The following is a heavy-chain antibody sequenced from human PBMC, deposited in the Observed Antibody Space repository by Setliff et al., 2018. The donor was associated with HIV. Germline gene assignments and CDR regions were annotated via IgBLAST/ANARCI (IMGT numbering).Heavy chain of an antibody. J-gene: IGHJ4*01. D-gene: IGHD3-10*01. CDR1: GDTFSNYA. Sequence: GPSVKVSCKASGDTFSNYAISWVRQAPGPGLEWMGGIIPIFGTANYAQKFEGRVTITADKSTSTAYMEVNSLRFEDTAVYYCARVFYYSAGSYSLDYWGQETLVTVSS. CDR2: IIPIFGTA. CDR3: ARVFYYSAGSYSLDY. V-gene: IGHV1-69*06.